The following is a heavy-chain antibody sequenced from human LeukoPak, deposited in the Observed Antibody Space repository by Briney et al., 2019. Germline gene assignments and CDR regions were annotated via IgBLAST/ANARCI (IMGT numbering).Heavy chain of an antibody. D-gene: IGHD6-13*01. J-gene: IGHJ4*02. CDR2: IWYDGSNK. V-gene: IGHV3-33*01. CDR3: ARDDPAAGTLDY. Sequence: GGSLRLSCAASGFTFSSYGMHWVRQAPGKGLEWVAVIWYDGSNKYCADSVKGRFTISRDNSKNTLYLQMNSLRAEDTAVYYCARDDPAAGTLDYWGQGTLVTVSS. CDR1: GFTFSSYG.